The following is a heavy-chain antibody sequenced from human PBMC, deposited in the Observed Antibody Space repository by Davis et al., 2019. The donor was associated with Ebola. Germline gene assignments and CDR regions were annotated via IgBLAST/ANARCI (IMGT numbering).Heavy chain of an antibody. CDR3: AREAGSGWYSWFDP. CDR1: GYTFTGYY. CDR2: INPNSGGT. D-gene: IGHD6-19*01. J-gene: IGHJ5*02. V-gene: IGHV1-2*04. Sequence: ASVKVSCKASGYTFTGYYMHWVRQAPGQRLEWTGWINPNSGGTNYAQKFQGWVTMTRDTSISTAYMELSSLRSEDTAVYYCAREAGSGWYSWFDPWGQGTLVTVSS.